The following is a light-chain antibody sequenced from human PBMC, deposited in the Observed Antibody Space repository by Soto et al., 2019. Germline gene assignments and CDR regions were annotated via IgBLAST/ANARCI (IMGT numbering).Light chain of an antibody. CDR2: DAS. CDR3: QQFSSYPLT. V-gene: IGKV3-20*01. CDR1: QTVRNNY. Sequence: EFVLTQSPGTLSSSPSERVTLXCRASQTVRNNYLAWYQQKPGQAPRLLIYDASSRATGIPDRFSGGGSGTDFTLTISRLEPEDFAVYYCQQFSSYPLTFGGGTKVDIK. J-gene: IGKJ4*01.